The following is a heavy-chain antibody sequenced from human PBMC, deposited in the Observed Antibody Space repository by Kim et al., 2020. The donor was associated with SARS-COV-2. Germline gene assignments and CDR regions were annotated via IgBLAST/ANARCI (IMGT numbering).Heavy chain of an antibody. D-gene: IGHD1-1*01. V-gene: IGHV3-20*04. CDR2: IKCDGYST. CDR1: GFTFDDHD. CDR3: ARVDQESTWKGSYFDY. J-gene: IGHJ4*01. Sequence: GGSLRLSCAASGFTFDDHDMSWVRQAPGKGLEWVSTIKCDGYSTGYADSVKGRFTISRDNAKNSLNLQMSSLRAGDTAVYYCARVDQESTWKGSYFDYW.